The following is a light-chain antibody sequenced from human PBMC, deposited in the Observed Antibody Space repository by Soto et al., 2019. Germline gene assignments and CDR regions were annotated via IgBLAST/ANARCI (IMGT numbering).Light chain of an antibody. Sequence: VMTQSPATLSLSPGERATLSCRASQSVSSYLAWYQQKPGQAPRLLIYDASNRATGIPARFSGSGSGTYFTLTISSLEPEDFAVYYCQQRSNWLTFGGGTKVDIK. V-gene: IGKV3-11*01. CDR3: QQRSNWLT. CDR1: QSVSSY. CDR2: DAS. J-gene: IGKJ4*01.